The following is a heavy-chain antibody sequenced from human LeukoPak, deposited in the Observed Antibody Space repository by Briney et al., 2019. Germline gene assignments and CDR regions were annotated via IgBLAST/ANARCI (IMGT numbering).Heavy chain of an antibody. J-gene: IGHJ5*02. CDR2: TSTYNGQT. D-gene: IGHD5/OR15-5a*01. CDR1: GYTFTSHG. V-gene: IGHV1-18*01. CDR3: AGTGVSGTLLFFHYFDP. Sequence: GASVKVSCRASGYTFTSHGISWVRQAPGQGLEWMGWTSTYNGQTYYTQKFQGRVIMTTDTSRSTVYLEVRSLRSDDTAVYYCAGTGVSGTLLFFHYFDPWGQGTLVTVSS.